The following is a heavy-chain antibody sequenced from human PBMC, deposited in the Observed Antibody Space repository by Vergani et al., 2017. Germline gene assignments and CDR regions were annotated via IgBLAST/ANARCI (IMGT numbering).Heavy chain of an antibody. CDR1: GASIRSSNYY. D-gene: IGHD1-26*01. CDR2: IYYSGST. Sequence: QLQLQESGPGLVKPSATLSLTCSVSGASIRSSNYYWGWIRQPPGKGLEWIASIYYSGSTYYNPSLKSRVTISVDTSKNQFSLKLSSVTAADTAVYFCARHSTVGLLGKIGWVGPWGQGILVTVSS. J-gene: IGHJ5*02. V-gene: IGHV4-39*01. CDR3: ARHSTVGLLGKIGWVGP.